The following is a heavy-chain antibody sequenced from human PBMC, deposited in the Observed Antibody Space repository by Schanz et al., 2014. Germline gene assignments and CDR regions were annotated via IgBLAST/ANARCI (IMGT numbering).Heavy chain of an antibody. CDR2: MNPNSGNP. J-gene: IGHJ6*03. CDR3: ARVSMEFERGKSYYYYMDV. Sequence: QVQLVQSGAEVKEPGASVKVSCEASRYTFNTYGLNWVRQAPGQGLEWLGWMNPNSGNPGFAQKFRGRVTMTRNTSISTAYMELNSLTSEDTAVYYCARVSMEFERGKSYYYYMDVWGRGTTVTVSS. D-gene: IGHD3-10*01. CDR1: RYTFNTYG. V-gene: IGHV1-8*02.